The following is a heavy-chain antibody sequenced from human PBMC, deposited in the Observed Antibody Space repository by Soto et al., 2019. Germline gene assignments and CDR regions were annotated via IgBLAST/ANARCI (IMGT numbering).Heavy chain of an antibody. D-gene: IGHD5-12*01. CDR3: ARDSKWLIINGNWFDS. CDR2: ISGSNGAT. J-gene: IGHJ5*01. Sequence: QVQLVQSGAEVKKPGASVKVSCXFSGYSFINYGMTWVRQAPGQGLEWMGWISGSNGATNYAQRFQGRVTLTTDTSTNTAYMELRSLRLDDTAVYYCARDSKWLIINGNWFDSWGQGTLVTVSS. V-gene: IGHV1-18*04. CDR1: GYSFINYG.